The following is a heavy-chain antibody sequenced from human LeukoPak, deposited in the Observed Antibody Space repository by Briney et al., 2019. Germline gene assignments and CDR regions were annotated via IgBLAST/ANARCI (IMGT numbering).Heavy chain of an antibody. D-gene: IGHD3-16*01. J-gene: IGHJ6*03. Sequence: GGSLRLSCAASGFTFSSYGMHWVRQAPGKGLEWVAVISYDGSNKYYADSVKGRFTISRDNSKNTLYLQMNSLRAEDTAVYYCAKDATRIRLRPYMDVWGKGTTVTVSS. CDR2: ISYDGSNK. CDR3: AKDATRIRLRPYMDV. CDR1: GFTFSSYG. V-gene: IGHV3-30*18.